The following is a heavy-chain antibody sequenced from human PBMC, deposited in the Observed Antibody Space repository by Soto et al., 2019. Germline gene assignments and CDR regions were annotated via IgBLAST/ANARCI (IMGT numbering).Heavy chain of an antibody. CDR1: GGSIISGDYY. D-gene: IGHD5-12*01. CDR2: IAYSGSS. V-gene: IGHV4-30-4*01. CDR3: ARGFGGYDFFDS. Sequence: QVQLQESGPGLVKPLQTLSLTCTVSGGSIISGDYYWSWIRQPPGKGLEWIGNIAYSGSSYYNPSLKSRLSISVDTSKIQFSLKLSSVTAADTAVYYCARGFGGYDFFDSWGQGTLVTVSS. J-gene: IGHJ4*02.